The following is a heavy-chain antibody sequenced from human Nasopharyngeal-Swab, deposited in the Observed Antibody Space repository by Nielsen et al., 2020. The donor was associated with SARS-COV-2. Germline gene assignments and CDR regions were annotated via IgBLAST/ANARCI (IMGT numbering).Heavy chain of an antibody. V-gene: IGHV1-3*01. CDR1: GYNFAVYI. Sequence: ASVTVSCKASGYNFAVYIMHWVRQAPGQGLDWMGWINAGNGDTKYSQKLQDRVTFTRDTSADTAYMELNSLRSEDTAVYFCARHFYSRSSRLLYLDYWGQGTLVTVSS. J-gene: IGHJ4*02. CDR3: ARHFYSRSSRLLYLDY. CDR2: INAGNGDT. D-gene: IGHD6-6*01.